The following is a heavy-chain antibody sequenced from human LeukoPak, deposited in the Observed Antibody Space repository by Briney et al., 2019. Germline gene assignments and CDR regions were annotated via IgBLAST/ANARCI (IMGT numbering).Heavy chain of an antibody. CDR1: GLTFSSYW. J-gene: IGHJ4*02. D-gene: IGHD1-26*01. CDR2: INSDGSST. Sequence: PGGSLRLSCAASGLTFSSYWMHWVRQAPGEGLVWVSRINSDGSSTSYADSVKGRFTISRDNAKNTLYLQMNSLRAEDTAVYYCARGNSGSRSIPFDYWDQGSLVTVSS. V-gene: IGHV3-74*01. CDR3: ARGNSGSRSIPFDY.